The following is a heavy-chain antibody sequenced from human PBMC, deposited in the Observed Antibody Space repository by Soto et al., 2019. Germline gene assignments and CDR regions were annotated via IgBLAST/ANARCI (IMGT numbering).Heavy chain of an antibody. CDR2: IIPIFGTA. D-gene: IGHD3-10*02. Sequence: SVKVSCKASGGTFSSYAISWVRQAPGQGLEWMGGIIPIFGTANYAQKFQGRVTITADESTSTAYMELSSLRSEDTAVYYCARDCFVRGVIIEAYFDYWGQGTLVTVSS. CDR3: ARDCFVRGVIIEAYFDY. V-gene: IGHV1-69*13. J-gene: IGHJ4*02. CDR1: GGTFSSYA.